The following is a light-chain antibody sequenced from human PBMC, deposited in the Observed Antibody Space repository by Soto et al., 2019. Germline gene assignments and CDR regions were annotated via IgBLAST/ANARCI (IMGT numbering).Light chain of an antibody. CDR1: QSISSN. V-gene: IGKV3-15*01. CDR2: DAS. CDR3: QQYGDSPAT. J-gene: IGKJ3*01. Sequence: EIVMTQSPATLSVSPGEGATLSCRASQSISSNLAWYQQKPGQAPRLVIFDASTRATGIPDRFSGRGSGTDFTLTISRLEPEDFAVYYCQQYGDSPATFGPGTKVDIK.